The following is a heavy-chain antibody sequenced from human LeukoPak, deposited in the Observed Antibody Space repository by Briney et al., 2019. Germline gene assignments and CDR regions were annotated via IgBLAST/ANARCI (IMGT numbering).Heavy chain of an antibody. D-gene: IGHD2-8*02. J-gene: IGHJ5*02. CDR3: ARTAGGHNWFDP. Sequence: PGGSLTLSCAASGFSFSTYAMNWVRQAPGKGLEWVSGLSGSSDKTHYVDAVKGRFTVFRENSQNTVYLQMKSLRAEDTAVYYCARTAGGHNWFDPWGQGTLVTVSS. V-gene: IGHV3-23*01. CDR2: LSGSSDKT. CDR1: GFSFSTYA.